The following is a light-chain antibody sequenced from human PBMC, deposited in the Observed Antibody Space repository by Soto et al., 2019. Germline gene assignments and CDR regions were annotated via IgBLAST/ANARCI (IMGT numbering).Light chain of an antibody. CDR3: CSYAGSGTDNYV. Sequence: QSALTQPASVSGSPGQSITISCTGSRSDGGNYNFVSWYQQLPGKAPKLMIYEVSKRPSGVSNRFSGSKSGNTASLTISGLQAEDEADYYCCSYAGSGTDNYVFGSGTKLTVL. CDR2: EVS. V-gene: IGLV2-23*02. J-gene: IGLJ1*01. CDR1: RSDGGNYNF.